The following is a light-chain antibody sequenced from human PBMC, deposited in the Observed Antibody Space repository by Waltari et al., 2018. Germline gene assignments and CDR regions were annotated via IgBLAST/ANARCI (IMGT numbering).Light chain of an antibody. CDR3: QQYVSALWT. V-gene: IGKV3-20*01. J-gene: IGKJ1*01. Sequence: EIVLTQSPGTMSLSPGERVTLSCRASQSVSGRYLAWYQQKPGQAPRLLIYGASNRANGIPDRFSGSGSGTDFTLTISRLEPEDYAVYYCQQYVSALWTFGQGTKVEIK. CDR2: GAS. CDR1: QSVSGRY.